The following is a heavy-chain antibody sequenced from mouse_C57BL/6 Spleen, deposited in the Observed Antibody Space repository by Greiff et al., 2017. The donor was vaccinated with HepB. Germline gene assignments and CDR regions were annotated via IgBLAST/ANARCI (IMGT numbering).Heavy chain of an antibody. CDR3: ASPDYYGSRGFAY. J-gene: IGHJ3*01. Sequence: QVQLQQPGAELVKPGASVKLSCKASGYTFTSYWMHWVKQRPGQGLEWIGMIHPNSGSTNYNEKFKSKATLTVDKSSSTAYMQLSSLTSEDSAVYYCASPDYYGSRGFAYWGQGTLVTVSA. D-gene: IGHD1-1*01. CDR1: GYTFTSYW. CDR2: IHPNSGST. V-gene: IGHV1-64*01.